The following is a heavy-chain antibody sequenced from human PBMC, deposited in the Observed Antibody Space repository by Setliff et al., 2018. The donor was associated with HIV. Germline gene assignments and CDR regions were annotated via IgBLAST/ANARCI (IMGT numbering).Heavy chain of an antibody. CDR3: ATVRIVGATEFDY. V-gene: IGHV1-69-2*01. CDR2: VDPEDGET. Sequence: ASVKVSCKASGYTFTSYYMHWVRQAPGEGLEWVGRVDPEDGETRYAMKFQGSVTISADTSTDTTYLSLTSLRSQDTAVYYCATVRIVGATEFDYWGQGTVVTSPQ. J-gene: IGHJ4*02. D-gene: IGHD1-26*01. CDR1: GYTFTSYY.